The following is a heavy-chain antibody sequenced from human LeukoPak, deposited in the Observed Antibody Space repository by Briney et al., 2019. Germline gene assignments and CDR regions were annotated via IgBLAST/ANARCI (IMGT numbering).Heavy chain of an antibody. Sequence: WASVKVSCKASGYTFTSYGISWVRQAPGQGLEWMGWISAYNGNTNYAQKLQGRVTMTTDTSTSTVYMELSSLRSEDTAVYYCARDLRNSADYWGQGTLVTVSS. D-gene: IGHD1-14*01. CDR2: ISAYNGNT. V-gene: IGHV1-18*01. J-gene: IGHJ4*02. CDR3: ARDLRNSADY. CDR1: GYTFTSYG.